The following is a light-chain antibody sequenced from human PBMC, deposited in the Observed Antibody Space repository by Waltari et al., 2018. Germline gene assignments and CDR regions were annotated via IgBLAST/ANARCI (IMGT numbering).Light chain of an antibody. J-gene: IGLJ3*02. V-gene: IGLV4-69*01. Sequence: QLLLTQSPSASASLGASVKLTCTLSSGHSSDAIARHQQQPDKGPRYLMKVNSDGSHSKGDGIPDRFSGSSSGAERYLTISSLQSEDEADYYCQTGGFGIWVFGGGTKLTVL. CDR2: VNSDGSH. CDR1: SGHSSDA. CDR3: QTGGFGIWV.